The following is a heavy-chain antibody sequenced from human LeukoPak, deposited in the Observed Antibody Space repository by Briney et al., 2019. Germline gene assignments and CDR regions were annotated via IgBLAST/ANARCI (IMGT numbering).Heavy chain of an antibody. CDR3: TRSLPPPGIAVAGVAGFDY. D-gene: IGHD6-19*01. Sequence: SETLSLTCTVSGGPISSSSYYWGWIRQPPGKGLEWIGSIYYSGSTYYNPSLKSRVTISVDTSKNQFSLKLSSVTAADTAVYYCTRSLPPPGIAVAGVAGFDYWGQGTLVTVSS. CDR2: IYYSGST. V-gene: IGHV4-39*01. J-gene: IGHJ4*02. CDR1: GGPISSSSYY.